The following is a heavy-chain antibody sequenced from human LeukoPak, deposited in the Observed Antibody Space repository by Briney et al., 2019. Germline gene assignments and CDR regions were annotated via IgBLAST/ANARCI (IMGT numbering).Heavy chain of an antibody. V-gene: IGHV4-59*01. Sequence: WETLSLTCTVSGGSISSYYWSWIRQPPGKGLEWIGYIYYSGSTNYNPSLKSRVTISVDTSKNQFSLKLSSVTAADTAVYYCARNDYYYYDSSGHTLSTFDPWGQGTLVTVSS. CDR3: ARNDYYYYDSSGHTLSTFDP. J-gene: IGHJ5*02. CDR1: GGSISSYY. CDR2: IYYSGST. D-gene: IGHD3-22*01.